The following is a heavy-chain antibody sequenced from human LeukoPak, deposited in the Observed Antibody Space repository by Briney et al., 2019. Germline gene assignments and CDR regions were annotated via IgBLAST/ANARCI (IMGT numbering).Heavy chain of an antibody. D-gene: IGHD6-13*01. CDR2: ISGSGGST. CDR1: GFTFRTYA. CDR3: AKRPGIAAAGNSFDP. Sequence: GGSLTLSCAASGFTFRTYAMSWVRQAPGKGLEWVSGISGSGGSTYYADSVKGRFTISRENSKNTLYLQMNSLRAEDTAVYYCAKRPGIAAAGNSFDPWGQGTLVTVSS. V-gene: IGHV3-23*01. J-gene: IGHJ5*02.